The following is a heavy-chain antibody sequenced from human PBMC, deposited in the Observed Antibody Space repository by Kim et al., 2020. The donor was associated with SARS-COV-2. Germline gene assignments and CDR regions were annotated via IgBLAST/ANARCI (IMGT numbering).Heavy chain of an antibody. CDR2: IIPILGIA. J-gene: IGHJ5*02. D-gene: IGHD3-10*01. Sequence: SVKVSCKASGGTFSSYAISWVRQAPGQGLEWMGRIIPILGIANYAQKFQGRVTITADKSTSTAYMELSSLRSEDTAVYYCAREQAYYYGSGPDGRGNWFDPWGQGTLVTVSS. CDR1: GGTFSSYA. V-gene: IGHV1-69*04. CDR3: AREQAYYYGSGPDGRGNWFDP.